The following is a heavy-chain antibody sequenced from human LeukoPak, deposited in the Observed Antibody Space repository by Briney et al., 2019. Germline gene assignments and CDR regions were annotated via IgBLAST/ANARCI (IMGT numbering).Heavy chain of an antibody. J-gene: IGHJ4*02. V-gene: IGHV2-5*02. CDR2: IYGDDDK. CDR3: AHQLASGSFYDYPFYY. D-gene: IGHD3-10*01. CDR1: GFSLIPSGAG. Sequence: SGPTLVKPTHTLTLNCTFSGFSLIPSGAGVGWIRQPLGKALEWLALIYGDDDKRDSTSLKSRLNITKDTSKNQVVLTMANMNPVDTATYYWAHQLASGSFYDYPFYYWGQRNLVTVSS.